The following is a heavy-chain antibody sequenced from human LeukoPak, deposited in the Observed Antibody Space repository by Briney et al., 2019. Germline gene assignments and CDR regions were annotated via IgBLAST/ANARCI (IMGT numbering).Heavy chain of an antibody. CDR2: ISPGGRTT. J-gene: IGHJ4*02. D-gene: IGHD1-1*01. CDR3: AKVRSGSANWALRIFDN. Sequence: GGSLRLSCAVSGFAFGSEAMSWVRQSPARGLEWVASISPGGRTTYYADYVKGRFTISRDNSNNTLYVQMNSLRAEDTAVYYCAKVRSGSANWALRIFDNWGQGTLVTVSS. CDR1: GFAFGSEA. V-gene: IGHV3-23*01.